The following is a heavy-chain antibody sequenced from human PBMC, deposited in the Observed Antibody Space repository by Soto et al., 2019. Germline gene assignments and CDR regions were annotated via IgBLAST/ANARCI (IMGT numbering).Heavy chain of an antibody. CDR1: GFTFSDYG. Sequence: QVQLVESGGGVVQPGRSLRLSCTASGFTFSDYGMHWVRQSPGRGLEWVAFIWYDGSNKYYADSVRGRFTLSRDNSKNTLFLQTNSLRAEDTAVYYCAKTRVPGVIWGFDYWGQGTLVTVSS. J-gene: IGHJ4*02. D-gene: IGHD3-16*01. CDR3: AKTRVPGVIWGFDY. V-gene: IGHV3-33*06. CDR2: IWYDGSNK.